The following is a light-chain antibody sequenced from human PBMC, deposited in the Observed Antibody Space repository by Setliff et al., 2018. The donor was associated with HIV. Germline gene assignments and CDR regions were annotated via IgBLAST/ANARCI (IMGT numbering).Light chain of an antibody. CDR2: QDT. Sequence: SYELTQPPSVSVSPGQTASITCSGDKLGHKYASWYQQKSGHSPVVVMYQDTKRPSGIPERFSGSNSGNTATLPISGTQAMDEADYYCQAWDSTTGVFGTGTKVTVL. J-gene: IGLJ1*01. CDR3: QAWDSTTGV. V-gene: IGLV3-1*01. CDR1: KLGHKY.